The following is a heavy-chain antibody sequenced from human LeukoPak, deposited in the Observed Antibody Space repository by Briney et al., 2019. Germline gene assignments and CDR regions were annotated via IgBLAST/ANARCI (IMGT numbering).Heavy chain of an antibody. CDR2: INGPGSSV. CDR3: ARDVGWFGQFSFDS. D-gene: IGHD3-10*01. J-gene: IGHJ4*02. CDR1: GLPYSRYE. V-gene: IGHV3-48*03. Sequence: GGSLTLLCAVCGLPYSRYELHWLRQAPGRGLAWLSYINGPGSSVRYGDPAAGRLTVSRDNAKNFLYLQMSSLRVDDTAVYYCARDVGWFGQFSFDSWGQGALVAVSS.